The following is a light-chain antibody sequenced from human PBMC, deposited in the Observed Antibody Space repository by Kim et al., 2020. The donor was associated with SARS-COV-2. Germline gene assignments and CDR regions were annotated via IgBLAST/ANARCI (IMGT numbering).Light chain of an antibody. CDR2: GAS. V-gene: IGKV3-15*01. Sequence: SPWEIATLSCRASQSVSRNLAWYQQKPGQAPRLLIYGASTRATGIPARFSGSGSGTEFTLTISSLQSEDFAVYYCQQYNNWPPMYTFGQGTKLEI. J-gene: IGKJ2*01. CDR1: QSVSRN. CDR3: QQYNNWPPMYT.